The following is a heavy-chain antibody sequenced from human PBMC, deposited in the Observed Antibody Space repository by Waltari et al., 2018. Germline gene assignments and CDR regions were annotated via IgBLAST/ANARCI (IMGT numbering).Heavy chain of an antibody. Sequence: EVQLVESGGGLVQPGGSLRLSCADSGFSFHTHWMHWVRQAPGKGLMSVSQINTDGSITDYADSVKGRFTVSRDNAKNTLFLQMNSLRDEDTAVYYCVLFSSDFLGDCWGRGTLVTVSS. CDR3: VLFSSDFLGDC. D-gene: IGHD3-3*01. J-gene: IGHJ4*02. CDR1: GFSFHTHW. CDR2: INTDGSIT. V-gene: IGHV3-74*01.